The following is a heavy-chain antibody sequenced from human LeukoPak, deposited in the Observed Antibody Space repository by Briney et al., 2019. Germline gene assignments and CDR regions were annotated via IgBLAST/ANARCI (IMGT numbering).Heavy chain of an antibody. CDR3: AREDYDFWSGYYFDY. CDR2: IYTSGST. V-gene: IGHV4-61*02. J-gene: IGHJ4*02. CDR1: GGSISSGSYY. D-gene: IGHD3-3*01. Sequence: PSETLSLTCTVSGGSISSGSYYWSWIRQPAGKGLEWIGRIYTSGSTNYNPSLESRVTISVDTSKNQFSLKLSSVTAADTAVYYCAREDYDFWSGYYFDYWGRGTLVTVSS.